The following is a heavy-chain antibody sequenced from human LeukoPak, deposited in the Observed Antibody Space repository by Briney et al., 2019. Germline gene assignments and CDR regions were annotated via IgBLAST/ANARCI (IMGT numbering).Heavy chain of an antibody. CDR3: ARVSGSGSYYLNGY. J-gene: IGHJ4*02. CDR1: GGSFSGYY. D-gene: IGHD3-10*01. CDR2: INHSGST. Sequence: SETLSLTCAVYGGSFSGYYWSWIRQPPGKGLEWIGKINHSGSTNYNPSLKSRVTISVDTSKNQFSLKLSSVTAADTAVYYCARVSGSGSYYLNGYWGQGTLVTVSS. V-gene: IGHV4-34*01.